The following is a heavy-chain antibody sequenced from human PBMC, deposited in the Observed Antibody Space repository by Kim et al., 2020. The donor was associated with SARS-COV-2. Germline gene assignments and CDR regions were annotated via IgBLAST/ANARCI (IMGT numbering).Heavy chain of an antibody. CDR1: GYTFTSYD. CDR3: ARGKGWGSSGYSIDFDY. Sequence: ASVKVSCKASGYTFTSYDINWVRQATGQGLEWMGWMNPNSGNTGYAQKFQGRVTMTRNTSISTAYMELSSLRSEDTAVYYCARGKGWGSSGYSIDFDYWGQGTLVTVSS. D-gene: IGHD3-22*01. V-gene: IGHV1-8*01. J-gene: IGHJ4*02. CDR2: MNPNSGNT.